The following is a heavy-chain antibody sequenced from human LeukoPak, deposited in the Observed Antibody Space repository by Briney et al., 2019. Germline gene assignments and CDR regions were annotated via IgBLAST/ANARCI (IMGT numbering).Heavy chain of an antibody. D-gene: IGHD5-18*01. CDR1: GFTFSSYA. CDR2: ISGSGGST. V-gene: IGHV3-23*01. J-gene: IGHJ3*02. Sequence: GGSLRLSCAASGFTFSSYAMSWVRQAPGKGLEWVSAISGSGGSTYYADSVKGRFTISRDNSKNTLYLQMNSLRAEDTAVYYCAKSQTWIPLWTPDAFDIWGQGTMVTVSS. CDR3: AKSQTWIPLWTPDAFDI.